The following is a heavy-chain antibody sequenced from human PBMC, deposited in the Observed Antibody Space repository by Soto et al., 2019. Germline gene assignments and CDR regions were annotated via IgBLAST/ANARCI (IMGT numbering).Heavy chain of an antibody. CDR1: GVTISGSA. D-gene: IGHD6-19*01. Sequence: GGSMRLSCGAAGVTISGSAVHWVSQASGKGLEWVGRIRSKANSYATAYAASVKGRFTISRDDSKNTAHLQMNSLKTEDTAVYYCTSTEYSSGWPFDYWGQGTLVTVSS. CDR2: IRSKANSYAT. J-gene: IGHJ4*02. V-gene: IGHV3-73*01. CDR3: TSTEYSSGWPFDY.